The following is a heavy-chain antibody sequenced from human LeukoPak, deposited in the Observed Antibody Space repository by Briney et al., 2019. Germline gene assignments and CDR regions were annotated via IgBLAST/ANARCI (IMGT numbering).Heavy chain of an antibody. D-gene: IGHD3-3*01. CDR1: GFTFSSYA. CDR2: ISGSGGDT. CDR3: AKSRADFWSSSDV. Sequence: PGGSLRHSCAASGFTFSSYAMSWVRQAPGKGLEWVSAISGSGGDTYYADSVKGRFSISRDNSKNTLSLQMNSLRAEDTAVYYCAKSRADFWSSSDVWGKGTTVTVSS. J-gene: IGHJ6*04. V-gene: IGHV3-23*01.